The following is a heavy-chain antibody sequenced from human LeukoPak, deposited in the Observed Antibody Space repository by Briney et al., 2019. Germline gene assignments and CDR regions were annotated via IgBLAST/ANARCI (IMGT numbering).Heavy chain of an antibody. CDR2: IRYDGSSK. V-gene: IGHV3-30*02. J-gene: IGHJ5*02. Sequence: GGSLRLSCAASGFTFSSYGMHWVRQAPGKGLEWVAFIRYDGSSKYYADSVKGRFTISRDNSKNTLYLQMNSLRAEDTAVYYCAKGLTTVTTDWFDPWGQGTLVTVSS. CDR3: AKGLTTVTTDWFDP. CDR1: GFTFSSYG. D-gene: IGHD4-17*01.